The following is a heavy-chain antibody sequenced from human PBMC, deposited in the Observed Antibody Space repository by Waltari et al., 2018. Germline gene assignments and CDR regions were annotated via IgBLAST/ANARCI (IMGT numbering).Heavy chain of an antibody. D-gene: IGHD4-17*01. Sequence: QVQLVQSGAEVKKPGASVKVSCKVSGYTLPALSMHWVLQATGNGLGWMGDLVPEDGETITAKKFQGRVTMTDDTSTDTAYMALSSLRSEDTAVYYCATRFGDYGDYPGGNYWGQGTLVTVSS. V-gene: IGHV1-24*01. J-gene: IGHJ4*02. CDR2: LVPEDGET. CDR1: GYTLPALS. CDR3: ATRFGDYGDYPGGNY.